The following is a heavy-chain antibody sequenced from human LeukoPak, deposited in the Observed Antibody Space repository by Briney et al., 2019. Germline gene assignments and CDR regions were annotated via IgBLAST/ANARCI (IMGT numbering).Heavy chain of an antibody. CDR3: ARGPVYGSSNYFSGDY. V-gene: IGHV3-74*01. CDR1: GFSFRNYL. D-gene: IGHD3-10*01. CDR2: INGDGSST. Sequence: GGSLRLSCAASGFSFRNYLMHWVRKVPGKGLVWVSRINGDGSSTTYADSVKGRFTISRDNVENTLYLQMNSLRAEDTAVYYCARGPVYGSSNYFSGDYSGQGTLVTVSS. J-gene: IGHJ4*02.